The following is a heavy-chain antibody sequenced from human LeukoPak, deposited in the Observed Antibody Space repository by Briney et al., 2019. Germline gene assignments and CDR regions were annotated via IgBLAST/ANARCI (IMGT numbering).Heavy chain of an antibody. Sequence: GGSLRLSCAVSGFTLSNAWMSWVRQAPGKGLEWVGRIKSKTDGDTTDYAAPVKGRFTISRDESKDTLYLQMSSLKAEDTAVYYCTRDKLELRQFDYWGQGTLVTASS. J-gene: IGHJ4*02. CDR3: TRDKLELRQFDY. CDR1: GFTLSNAW. CDR2: IKSKTDGDTT. D-gene: IGHD1-7*01. V-gene: IGHV3-15*01.